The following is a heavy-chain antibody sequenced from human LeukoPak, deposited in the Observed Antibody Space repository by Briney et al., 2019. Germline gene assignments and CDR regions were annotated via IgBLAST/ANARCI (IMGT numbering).Heavy chain of an antibody. V-gene: IGHV4-38-2*01. D-gene: IGHD6-19*01. CDR3: ATEVGQWLVRT. Sequence: PSETLSLTCAVSGYSIGSGYYWGWIRQPPGKGLEWIGGIYHSGSTYYNPSLKSRVTISVDTSENQFSLKLRSVTAADTAVYYCATEVGQWLVRTWGQGTLVTVSS. CDR1: GYSIGSGYY. J-gene: IGHJ5*02. CDR2: IYHSGST.